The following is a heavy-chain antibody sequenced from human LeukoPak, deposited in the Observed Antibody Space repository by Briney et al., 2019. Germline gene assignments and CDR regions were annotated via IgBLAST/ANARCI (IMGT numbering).Heavy chain of an antibody. J-gene: IGHJ4*02. V-gene: IGHV4-39*01. Sequence: PSETLSLTCTVSGGSTRSSSYYWGWIRQPPGKGLEWIGSMYYSGSTYYNPSLKTRVTISVDTSKNQFSLKLSSVTAADTAAYYCARHEYDYVWGSYRPNFDYWGQGTLVTVSS. CDR1: GGSTRSSSYY. CDR2: MYYSGST. D-gene: IGHD3-16*02. CDR3: ARHEYDYVWGSYRPNFDY.